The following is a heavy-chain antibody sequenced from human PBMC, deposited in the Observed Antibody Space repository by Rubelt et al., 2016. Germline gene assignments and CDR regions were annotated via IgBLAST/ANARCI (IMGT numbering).Heavy chain of an antibody. V-gene: IGHV3-74*01. CDR1: GFTFRRYW. CDR2: INEVGSNT. J-gene: IGHJ4*02. D-gene: IGHD3-22*01. CDR3: AKDFAYYDSSGSDY. Sequence: GRCGGNLVQPGGSLRLSCAASGFTFRRYWMHWVRQAPGKGLVWVSRINEVGSNTNYADSVEGRFTISRDNAKKTLYLQVNSLRAEDTAVYYCAKDFAYYDSSGSDYWGQGTLVTVSS.